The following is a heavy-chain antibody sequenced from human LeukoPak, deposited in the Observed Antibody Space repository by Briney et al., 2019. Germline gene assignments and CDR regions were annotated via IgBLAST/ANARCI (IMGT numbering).Heavy chain of an antibody. Sequence: GGSLRLSCAASGFTFSSYAMHWVRQAPGKGLEWVAVISYDGSNKYYADSVKGRFTISRDNAKNSLYLQMNSLRVEDTAVYYCARARGVRAFDYWGQGTLVTVSS. CDR3: ARARGVRAFDY. V-gene: IGHV3-30-3*01. CDR1: GFTFSSYA. J-gene: IGHJ4*02. D-gene: IGHD4/OR15-4a*01. CDR2: ISYDGSNK.